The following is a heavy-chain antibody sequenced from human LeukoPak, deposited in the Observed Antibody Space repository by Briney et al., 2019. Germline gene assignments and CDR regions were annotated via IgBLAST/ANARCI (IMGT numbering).Heavy chain of an antibody. CDR3: GRDHVSRYPQGGRFDP. Sequence: GGSLRLSCAASGFTFSSYWMSWVRQAPGKGLEWVANIKQDGSEKYYGDSVKDRFTISRDNAKNSLYLQMNSLRVDDTAVYYCGRDHVSRYPQGGRFDPWGQGTLVTVSS. J-gene: IGHJ5*02. CDR1: GFTFSSYW. V-gene: IGHV3-7*01. CDR2: IKQDGSEK. D-gene: IGHD3-9*01.